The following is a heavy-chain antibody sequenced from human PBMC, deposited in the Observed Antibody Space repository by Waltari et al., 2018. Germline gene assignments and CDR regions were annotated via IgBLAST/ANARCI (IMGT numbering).Heavy chain of an antibody. J-gene: IGHJ3*01. CDR2: IKQDGGET. Sequence: EMQLVESGGDLVPPGGSLRLSCVTSGFSLSPYWMTWVRQAPGKGLEWVASIKQDGGETLYVDSVKVRFTISRDNAKNSLYLQMNTLRAEDTSLYYCARNSAGGGNTAYRTYDVWGHGTLVTVSS. V-gene: IGHV3-7*01. CDR1: GFSLSPYW. D-gene: IGHD2-15*01. CDR3: ARNSAGGGNTAYRTYDV.